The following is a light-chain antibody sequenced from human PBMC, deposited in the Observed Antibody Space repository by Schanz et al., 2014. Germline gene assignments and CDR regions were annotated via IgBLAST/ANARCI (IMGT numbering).Light chain of an antibody. CDR3: QQYGSSTFT. V-gene: IGKV3-20*01. J-gene: IGKJ3*01. Sequence: EIVLTQSPGTLSLSPGERATLSCRASQSVSSSYLAWYQQKPGQAPRLLIYGASSRATGIPDRFSGIVSGADFTLTISRLEPEDFAVYYCQQYGSSTFTFGPGTKVDIK. CDR1: QSVSSSY. CDR2: GAS.